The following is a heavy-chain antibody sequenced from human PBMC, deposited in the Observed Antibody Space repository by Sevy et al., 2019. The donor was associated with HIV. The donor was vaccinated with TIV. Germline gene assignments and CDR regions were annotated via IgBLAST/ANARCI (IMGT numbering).Heavy chain of an antibody. CDR1: GGSLSNYG. J-gene: IGHJ4*01. D-gene: IGHD2-21*02. CDR2: IIPRVAIS. Sequence: ASVKVSCMASGGSLSNYGMNWVRQAPGQGLEWMGGIIPRVAISNYAQKFQGRATITADESTSTMYLEVRSLRSEDTAVYFCASVRPCGGDCYFFDSWGHGTLVTVSS. V-gene: IGHV1-69*10. CDR3: ASVRPCGGDCYFFDS.